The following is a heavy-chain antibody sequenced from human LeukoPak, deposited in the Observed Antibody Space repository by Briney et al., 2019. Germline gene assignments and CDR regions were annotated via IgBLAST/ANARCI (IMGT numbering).Heavy chain of an antibody. D-gene: IGHD5-12*01. V-gene: IGHV3-30*02. J-gene: IGHJ4*02. Sequence: GGSLRLSCAASGFAFSLACTGSARLQARGWNGWHIHYDSTTEDYADSVKGRFTISRDNAKNSLYLQMNSLRAEDTAVYYCARARPPQRGYRPGELLLFDYWGQGTLDTVSS. CDR2: IHYDSTTE. CDR3: ARARPPQRGYRPGELLLFDY. CDR1: GFAFSLA.